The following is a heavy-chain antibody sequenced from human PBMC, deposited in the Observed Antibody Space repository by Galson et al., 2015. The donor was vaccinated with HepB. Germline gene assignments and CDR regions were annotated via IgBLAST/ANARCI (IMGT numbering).Heavy chain of an antibody. D-gene: IGHD3-9*01. CDR1: GFTFSSYA. CDR2: ISYDGSNK. V-gene: IGHV3-30*04. Sequence: SLRLSCAASGFTFSSYAMHWVRQAPGKGLEWVAVISYDGSNKYYADSVKGRFTISRDNSKNTLYLQMNSLRAEDTAVYYCARELRYFDLSELYGMDVWGQGTTVTVSS. CDR3: ARELRYFDLSELYGMDV. J-gene: IGHJ6*02.